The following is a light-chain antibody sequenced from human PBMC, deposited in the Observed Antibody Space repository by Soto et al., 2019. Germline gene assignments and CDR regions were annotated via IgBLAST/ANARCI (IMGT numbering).Light chain of an antibody. Sequence: QSVLTQPPSVSGAPGQRVTIPCTGSSSNIGSFYDVHWYQQLPGTVPKLLIYGDTNRPSGVPDRFSGSKSGTAASLAITGLQAEDEADYYCQSYDNSLNHVVFGGGTKVTVL. CDR2: GDT. V-gene: IGLV1-40*01. CDR1: SSNIGSFYD. CDR3: QSYDNSLNHVV. J-gene: IGLJ2*01.